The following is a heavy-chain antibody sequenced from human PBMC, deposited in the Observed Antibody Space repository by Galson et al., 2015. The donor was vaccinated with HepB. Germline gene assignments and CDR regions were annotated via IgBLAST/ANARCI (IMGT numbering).Heavy chain of an antibody. CDR1: GYTFTSYS. J-gene: IGHJ4*02. D-gene: IGHD6-13*01. Sequence: SVKVSCKASGYTFTSYSITWVRQAPGQGLEWMGWISAYNGNTNYAQKVQGRVTMTTDTSASTAYMELRSLRSDDTAVYYCARTATEGYFFDSWGQGTLVTVSS. V-gene: IGHV1-18*01. CDR3: ARTATEGYFFDS. CDR2: ISAYNGNT.